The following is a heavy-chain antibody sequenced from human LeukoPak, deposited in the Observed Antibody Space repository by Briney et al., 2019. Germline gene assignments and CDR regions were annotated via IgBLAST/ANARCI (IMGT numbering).Heavy chain of an antibody. CDR3: AKCPRYCSGGSCYGGYFDY. J-gene: IGHJ4*02. Sequence: GGSLRLSCAASGFTFSSYAMSWVRQAPGKGLEWVSAVSGSGGSTYYADSVKGRFTISRDNSKNTLYLQMNSLRAEDTAVYYCAKCPRYCSGGSCYGGYFDYWGQGTLVTVSS. CDR1: GFTFSSYA. D-gene: IGHD2-15*01. CDR2: VSGSGGST. V-gene: IGHV3-23*01.